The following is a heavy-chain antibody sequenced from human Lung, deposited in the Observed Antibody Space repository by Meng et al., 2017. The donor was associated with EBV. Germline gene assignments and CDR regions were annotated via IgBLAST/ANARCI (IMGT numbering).Heavy chain of an antibody. CDR2: ISCYNGDT. CDR3: ARDPSNTSGRYAYFDY. V-gene: IGHV1-18*01. D-gene: IGHD6-19*01. J-gene: IGHJ4*02. CDR1: GYTFTHHG. Sequence: QLQPMKSGAGVKKPGASVRVSCKASGYTFTHHGISWIRQAPGQGLEWMGWISCYNGDTNYAQKFQGRVTMTTDTSTSTAYMDLRSLRSDDTAVYYCARDPSNTSGRYAYFDYWGQGTLVTVSS.